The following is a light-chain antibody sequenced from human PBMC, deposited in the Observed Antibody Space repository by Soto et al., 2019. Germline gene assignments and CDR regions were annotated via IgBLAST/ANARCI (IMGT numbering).Light chain of an antibody. CDR3: QQRSNWPWT. V-gene: IGKV3-11*01. CDR2: DAS. J-gene: IGKJ1*01. Sequence: EIVMTQSPATLSVSPGERATLSCRASQRVSSYLAWYQQKPGQAPRLLIYDASNMPTGIPARFSGSGSGTDFTLTISSLQPEDFAVYYCQQRSNWPWTFGQGTKVDIK. CDR1: QRVSSY.